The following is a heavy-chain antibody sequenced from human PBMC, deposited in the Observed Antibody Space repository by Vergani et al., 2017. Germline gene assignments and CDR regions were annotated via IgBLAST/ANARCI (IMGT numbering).Heavy chain of an antibody. CDR3: ARVPHEDMGFGELLTAHYYYYGMDV. J-gene: IGHJ6*02. CDR1: GYTFTGYY. Sequence: QVQLVQSGAEVKKPGASVKVSCKASGYTFTGYYMHWVRQAPGQGLEWMGWINPNSGGTNYAQKFQGMVTMTRDTSISTAYMELSRLRSDDTAVYYCARVPHEDMGFGELLTAHYYYYGMDVWGQGTTVTVSS. CDR2: INPNSGGT. D-gene: IGHD3-10*01. V-gene: IGHV1-2*02.